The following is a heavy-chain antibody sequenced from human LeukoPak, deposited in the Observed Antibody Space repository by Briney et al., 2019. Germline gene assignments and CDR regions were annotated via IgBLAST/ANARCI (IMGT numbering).Heavy chain of an antibody. Sequence: GGSLRLSCAASGFTVSSNYMSWVRQAPGKGLEWVSVIYSGGSTYYADSVKGRFTISRDNSKNTLYLQMNSLRAEDTAVYYCARAQRGTGPKYFQHWGQGTLVTVSS. D-gene: IGHD3-16*01. CDR3: ARAQRGTGPKYFQH. CDR2: IYSGGST. J-gene: IGHJ1*01. V-gene: IGHV3-53*01. CDR1: GFTVSSNY.